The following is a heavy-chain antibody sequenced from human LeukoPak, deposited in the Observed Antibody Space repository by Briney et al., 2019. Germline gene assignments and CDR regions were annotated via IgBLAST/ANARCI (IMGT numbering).Heavy chain of an antibody. Sequence: GGSLRLSCAASGFTFSSYAMTWVRQAPGKGLEWVSAIGSGGSAYYADSVKGRFTISRDNSKNTLYLHMNSLRAEDTAVYYCARDRGGLTIIVSSDYWGQGTLVTVSS. J-gene: IGHJ4*02. CDR1: GFTFSSYA. CDR2: IGSGGSA. D-gene: IGHD3-22*01. CDR3: ARDRGGLTIIVSSDY. V-gene: IGHV3-23*01.